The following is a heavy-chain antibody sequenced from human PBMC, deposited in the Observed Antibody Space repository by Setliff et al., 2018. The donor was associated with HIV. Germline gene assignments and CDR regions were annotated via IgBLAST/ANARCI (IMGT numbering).Heavy chain of an antibody. J-gene: IGHJ4*02. CDR1: GASISSSGYY. CDR2: IYYSGSN. V-gene: IGHV4-39*07. D-gene: IGHD3-9*01. Sequence: SETLSLTCTVSGASISSSGYYWGWIRQPPGKGLEWLAIIYYSGSNYDNPSLKSRVTISVDTSKNQFSLKVSSVTAADTAVYYCARASDMLTAYYDHFDYWGQGTLVTVSS. CDR3: ARASDMLTAYYDHFDY.